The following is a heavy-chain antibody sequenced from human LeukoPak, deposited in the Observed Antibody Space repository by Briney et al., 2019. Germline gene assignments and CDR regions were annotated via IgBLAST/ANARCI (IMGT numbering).Heavy chain of an antibody. CDR3: AKGHRYSSGWYWSHWFDP. V-gene: IGHV4-34*01. CDR1: GGSFSDYY. J-gene: IGHJ5*02. D-gene: IGHD6-19*01. CDR2: INHSGST. Sequence: SETLSLTCAVYGGSFSDYYWTWIRQPPGKGLKWIGEINHSGSTNYNPSLKSRVTISVDTSKKQFFLRLSSVTAADTAVYYCAKGHRYSSGWYWSHWFDPWGQGTLVTVSS.